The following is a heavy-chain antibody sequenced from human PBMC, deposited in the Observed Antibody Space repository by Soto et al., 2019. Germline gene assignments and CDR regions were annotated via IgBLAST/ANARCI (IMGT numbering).Heavy chain of an antibody. D-gene: IGHD2-15*01. CDR1: GFTFSSYA. J-gene: IGHJ4*02. V-gene: IGHV3-23*01. CDR2: ISGSGGST. CDR3: AKDRGGYCSGGSCYSGYYFDY. Sequence: EVQLLESGGGLVQPGGSLRLSCAASGFTFSSYAMSWVRQAPGKGLEWVSAISGSGGSTYYADSVKGRFTISRDNSKNALYLQMNSLRAEDTAVYYCAKDRGGYCSGGSCYSGYYFDYGGQGTLVTVSS.